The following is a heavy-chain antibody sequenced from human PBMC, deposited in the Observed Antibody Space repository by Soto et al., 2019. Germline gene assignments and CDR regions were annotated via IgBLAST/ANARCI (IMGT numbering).Heavy chain of an antibody. CDR3: ARDGDIVVVPAAIRHYYYYGMDV. Sequence: PAGSLRLSCAASGFTFSSYWMSWVRQAPGKGLEWVANIKQDGSEKYYVDSVKGRFTISRDNAKNSLYLQMNSLRAEDTAVYYCARDGDIVVVPAAIRHYYYYGMDVWGQGTTVTVSS. V-gene: IGHV3-7*03. J-gene: IGHJ6*02. D-gene: IGHD2-2*02. CDR1: GFTFSSYW. CDR2: IKQDGSEK.